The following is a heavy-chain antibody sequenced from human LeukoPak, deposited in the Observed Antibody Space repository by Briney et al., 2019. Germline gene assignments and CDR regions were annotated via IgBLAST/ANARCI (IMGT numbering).Heavy chain of an antibody. J-gene: IGHJ4*02. V-gene: IGHV3-15*01. Sequence: GGSFRLSCAASGFPFSNAWMSWVRQAPGKGLEWVGRIKSKTDGGKTDYAAPVQGRFSISRDDSENTLYLQMNGLNTEDTAVYYCSTVSPYYGSGTTSPDSWGQGTLVVVSS. CDR3: STVSPYYGSGTTSPDS. CDR2: IKSKTDGGKT. D-gene: IGHD3-10*01. CDR1: GFPFSNAW.